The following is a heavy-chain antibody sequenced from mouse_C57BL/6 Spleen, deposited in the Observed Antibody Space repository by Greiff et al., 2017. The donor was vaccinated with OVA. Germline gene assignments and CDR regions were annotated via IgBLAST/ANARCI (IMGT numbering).Heavy chain of an antibody. D-gene: IGHD2-5*01. CDR1: GYAFSSSW. V-gene: IGHV1-82*01. J-gene: IGHJ1*03. CDR3: ARRVTEGYFDV. CDR2: IYPGDGDT. Sequence: VQLQESGPELVKPGASVKISCKASGYAFSSSWMNWVKQRPGKGLEWIGRIYPGDGDTNYNGKFKGKATLTADKSSSTAYMQLSSLTSEDSAVYFCARRVTEGYFDVWGTGTTVTVSA.